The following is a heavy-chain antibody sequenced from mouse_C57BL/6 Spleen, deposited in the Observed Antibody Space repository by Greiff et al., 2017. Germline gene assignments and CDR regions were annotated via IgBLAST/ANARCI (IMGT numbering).Heavy chain of an antibody. CDR3: ARGGRLYSDY. Sequence: EVMLVESGGGLVKPGGSLKLSCAASGFTFSDYGMHWVRQAPEKGLEWVAYISSGSSTIYYADTVKGRFTISRDNAKNTLFLQMTSLRSEDTAMYYCARGGRLYSDYWGQGTTLTVSS. CDR1: GFTFSDYG. V-gene: IGHV5-17*01. D-gene: IGHD3-3*01. CDR2: ISSGSSTI. J-gene: IGHJ2*01.